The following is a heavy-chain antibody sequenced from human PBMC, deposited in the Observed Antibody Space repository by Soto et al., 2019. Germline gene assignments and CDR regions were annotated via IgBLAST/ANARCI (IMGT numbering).Heavy chain of an antibody. Sequence: QVQLVQSGAEVKKPGASVKVSCKASGYTFSNFAMHWVRQAPGHRLEWMGWINPGNGNTKYSQTFQGRVTITRDTSASTAYMELSSLRSEDTAVYYCARAVARGVKTIYYYYGMDVWGQGTTVTVSS. CDR2: INPGNGNT. V-gene: IGHV1-3*01. CDR3: ARAVARGVKTIYYYYGMDV. CDR1: GYTFSNFA. J-gene: IGHJ6*02. D-gene: IGHD3-10*01.